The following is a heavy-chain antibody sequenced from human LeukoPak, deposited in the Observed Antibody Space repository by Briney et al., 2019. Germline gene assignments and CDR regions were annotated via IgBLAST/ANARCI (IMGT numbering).Heavy chain of an antibody. CDR2: ISRSSSYM. CDR3: AREIIVGATNAFDP. V-gene: IGHV3-21*01. Sequence: GGSLRLSCAASGFTFSSYSMNWVRETPGKGVEGVLSISRSSSYMYYEASVKSRFTISRDNAKNSLYLQMNSLRAEDTAVYYCAREIIVGATNAFDPWGQGTPVTVSS. CDR1: GFTFSSYS. D-gene: IGHD1-26*01. J-gene: IGHJ5*02.